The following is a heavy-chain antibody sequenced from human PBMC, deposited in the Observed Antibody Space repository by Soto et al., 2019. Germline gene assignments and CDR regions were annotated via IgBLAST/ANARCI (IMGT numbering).Heavy chain of an antibody. CDR2: ISGSGGST. CDR3: AKHGSTVTTRYYYGMDV. V-gene: IGHV3-23*01. D-gene: IGHD4-4*01. J-gene: IGHJ6*02. Sequence: GESLKISCAASGFTFSSYAMSWVRQAPGKGLEWVSAISGSGGSTYYADSVKGRFTISRDNSKNTLYLQMNSLRAEDTAVYYCAKHGSTVTTRYYYGMDVWGQGTTVTVSS. CDR1: GFTFSSYA.